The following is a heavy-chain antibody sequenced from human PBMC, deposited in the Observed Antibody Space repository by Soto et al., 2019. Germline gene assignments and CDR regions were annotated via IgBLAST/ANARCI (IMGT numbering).Heavy chain of an antibody. CDR2: IKSKTDGGTT. V-gene: IGHV3-15*01. Sequence: GGSLRLSCASSVFTFSNAWMSCVRHSPGKWLEWVGRIKSKTDGGTTDYAAPVKGRFTISRDDSKNTLYLQMNSLKTEDTAVYYCTMTAMVFTYYYYGMEVWGQGTTVSVSS. CDR1: VFTFSNAW. CDR3: TMTAMVFTYYYYGMEV. J-gene: IGHJ6*01. D-gene: IGHD5-18*01.